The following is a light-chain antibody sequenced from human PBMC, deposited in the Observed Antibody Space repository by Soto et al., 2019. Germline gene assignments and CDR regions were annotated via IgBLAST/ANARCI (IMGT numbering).Light chain of an antibody. CDR3: QQSYSTPIT. CDR1: QSINTF. Sequence: DIQMTQSPSSLSASVGDRVSITCRASQSINTFLNWYQQKPGKAPKLLIYTASSFQSGVPSRFSGSGSGTNFTLTINSLQAEDFATYYCQQSYSTPITFGQGTRLEI. J-gene: IGKJ5*01. V-gene: IGKV1-39*01. CDR2: TAS.